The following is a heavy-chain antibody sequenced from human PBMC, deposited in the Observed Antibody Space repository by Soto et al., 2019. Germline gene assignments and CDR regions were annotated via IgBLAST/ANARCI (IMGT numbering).Heavy chain of an antibody. J-gene: IGHJ4*02. D-gene: IGHD5-12*01. CDR3: ARERREEIHDGYDLDC. CDR1: GAPINDYY. Sequence: SETLSLTCTASGAPINDYYWGWIRQPAGKGLEWIGRIYTSGSPDYSPSLKSRVTISIDTSKNQFYLKVTSMTAADTAVYYCARERREEIHDGYDLDCWGQGTLVTVS. V-gene: IGHV4-4*07. CDR2: IYTSGSP.